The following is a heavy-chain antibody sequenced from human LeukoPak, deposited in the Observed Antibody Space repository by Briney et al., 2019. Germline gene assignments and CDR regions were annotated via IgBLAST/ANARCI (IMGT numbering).Heavy chain of an antibody. J-gene: IGHJ4*02. CDR2: IHSDGSWT. CDR3: AKDAEPYYDSSGYYVH. CDR1: GNYW. V-gene: IGHV3-74*01. Sequence: GGSLRLSCAASGNYWMHWVRQAPGKGLVWVSHIHSDGSWTGYADSVKGRFTISKDNAKNMVYLHMNSLRVDDTAVYYCAKDAEPYYDSSGYYVHWGQGTLVTVSS. D-gene: IGHD3-22*01.